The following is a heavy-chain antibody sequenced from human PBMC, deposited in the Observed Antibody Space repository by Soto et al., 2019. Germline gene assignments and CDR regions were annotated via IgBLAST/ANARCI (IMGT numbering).Heavy chain of an antibody. CDR1: GFTFSSYA. CDR2: ISGSGGST. CDR3: AKVGWNYDFWSGYYRFAFDY. Sequence: GGSLRLSCAASGFTFSSYAMSWVRQAPGKGLEWVSAISGSGGSTYYADSVKGRFTISRDNSKNTLYLQMNSLRAEDTAVYYCAKVGWNYDFWSGYYRFAFDYWGQGTLVTVSS. V-gene: IGHV3-23*01. J-gene: IGHJ4*02. D-gene: IGHD3-3*01.